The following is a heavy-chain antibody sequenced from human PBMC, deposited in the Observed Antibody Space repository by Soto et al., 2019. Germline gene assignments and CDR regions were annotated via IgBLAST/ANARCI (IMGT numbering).Heavy chain of an antibody. J-gene: IGHJ6*02. Sequence: QVQLVQSGAEVKKPGSSVKVSCKASGGTFSSYAISWVRQAPGQELEWMGGIIPIFGTSNYAQEFQGRVTITADESTSTAYMELSSLRSEDTAVYYCASPSTAYNYYYGMDVWGQGTTVTVSS. CDR2: IIPIFGTS. V-gene: IGHV1-69*12. CDR1: GGTFSSYA. D-gene: IGHD2-2*01. CDR3: ASPSTAYNYYYGMDV.